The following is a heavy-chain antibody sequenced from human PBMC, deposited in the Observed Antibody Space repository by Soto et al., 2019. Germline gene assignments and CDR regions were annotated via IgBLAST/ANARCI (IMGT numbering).Heavy chain of an antibody. CDR1: GGSISSYY. J-gene: IGHJ6*02. Sequence: SETLSLTCTVSGGSISSYYWSWIRQPPGKGLEWIGYIYYSGSTNYNPSLKSRVTISVDTSKNQFSLKLSSVTAADTAVYYCARDRKTYYYYYGMDVWGQGTTVTV. CDR2: IYYSGST. CDR3: ARDRKTYYYYYGMDV. V-gene: IGHV4-59*01.